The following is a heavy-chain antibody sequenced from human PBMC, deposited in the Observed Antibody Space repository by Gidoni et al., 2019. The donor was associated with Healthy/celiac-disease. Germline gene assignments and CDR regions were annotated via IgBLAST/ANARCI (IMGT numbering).Heavy chain of an antibody. V-gene: IGHV3-21*01. D-gene: IGHD5-18*01. CDR2: ISSSSSYI. J-gene: IGHJ4*02. CDR1: GFTFSSYS. Sequence: EVQLVESGGGLVKPGGSLRLSCAASGFTFSSYSMNWVRQAPGKGLEWVSSISSSSSYIYYADSVKGRFTISRDNAKNSLYLQMNSLRAEDTAVYYCARVDTAMGSPNDYWGQGTLVTVSS. CDR3: ARVDTAMGSPNDY.